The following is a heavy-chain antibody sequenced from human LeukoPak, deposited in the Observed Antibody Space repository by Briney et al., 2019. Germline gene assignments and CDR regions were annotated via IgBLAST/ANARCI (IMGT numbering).Heavy chain of an antibody. D-gene: IGHD3-22*01. CDR2: IYYSGST. J-gene: IGHJ3*02. CDR1: GGSISSYY. V-gene: IGHV4-59*08. CDR3: ARLTTDASDI. Sequence: SETLSLTCTVSGGSISSYYWSWIRQPPGKGLEWIGYIYYSGSTNYNPSLKSRVTISVDTSKNQFSPKLSSVTAADTAVYYCARLTTDASDIWGQGTMVTVSS.